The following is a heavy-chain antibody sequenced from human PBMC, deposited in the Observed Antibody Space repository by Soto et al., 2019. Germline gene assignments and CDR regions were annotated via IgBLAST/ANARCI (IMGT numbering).Heavy chain of an antibody. D-gene: IGHD2-15*01. V-gene: IGHV3-64D*06. CDR3: VKQAHGLDGVAFDY. CDR1: GFIFSEST. J-gene: IGHJ4*02. CDR2: VSTSGRST. Sequence: QPGGSLRLSCSASGFIFSESTIYWVRQVPGEGLEAISAVSTSGRSTYYADSVKDRFTISRDNSKNTLFLQMGSLRPEDTAIYYCVKQAHGLDGVAFDYWGQGTQVTVSS.